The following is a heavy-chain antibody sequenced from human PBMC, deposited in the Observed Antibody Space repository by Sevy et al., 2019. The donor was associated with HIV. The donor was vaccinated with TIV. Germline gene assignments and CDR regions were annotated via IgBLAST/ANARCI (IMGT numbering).Heavy chain of an antibody. CDR3: ARGDSYGSLYXFDY. V-gene: IGHV3-21*01. J-gene: IGHJ4*02. CDR1: GFTXNXYF. CDR2: ISSHSSYI. D-gene: IGHD3-10*01. Sequence: GGSLRLSCAASGFTXNXYFMNWVRQAPGKGLEWVSYISSHSSYIHYAESVKGRLTISRDNVKNSLFLQMDSLRADDTAVHYCARGDSYGSLYXFDYWGQGALVTVSS.